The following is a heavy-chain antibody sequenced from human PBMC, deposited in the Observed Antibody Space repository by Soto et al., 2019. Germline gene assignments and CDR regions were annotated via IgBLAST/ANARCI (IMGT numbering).Heavy chain of an antibody. CDR3: VFCISVACPGP. CDR2: IKSDGSIT. V-gene: IGHV3-74*03. CDR1: GFTLSNSW. Sequence: PGGSLRLSCVASGFTLSNSWMHWVRQPPGKGLVWVSRIKSDGSITTYADSVKGRFTISRDNAKDTLYLQMNSLSVEDTAIYFCVFCISVACPGPWGQGTLVTVSS. J-gene: IGHJ5*02. D-gene: IGHD2-2*01.